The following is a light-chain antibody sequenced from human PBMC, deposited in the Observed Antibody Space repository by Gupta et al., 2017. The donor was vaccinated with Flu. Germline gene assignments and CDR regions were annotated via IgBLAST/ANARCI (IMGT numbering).Light chain of an antibody. CDR3: CSYAPWV. Sequence: SALTQPASVSGSPGQSITISCTGTSSDVGSYNLVSWYQQHPGKAPKLMIYEGSKRPSGVSNRFSGSKSGNTASLTISVIQAEDEADYYCCSYAPWVFGGGTKLTVL. CDR1: SSDVGSYNL. V-gene: IGLV2-23*01. J-gene: IGLJ3*02. CDR2: EGS.